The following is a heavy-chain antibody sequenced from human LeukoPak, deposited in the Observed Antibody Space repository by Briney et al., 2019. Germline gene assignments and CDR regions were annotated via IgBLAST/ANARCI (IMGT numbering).Heavy chain of an antibody. D-gene: IGHD3-10*01. CDR1: GGSFSGYY. CDR2: INHSGST. Sequence: TPETLSLTCAVYGGSFSGYYWSWIRQPPGKGLEWIGEINHSGSTNYNPSLKSRVTISVDTSKSQFSLKLSSVTAADTAVYYCARGLRFYYGSGSYGYWGQGTLVTVSS. CDR3: ARGLRFYYGSGSYGY. J-gene: IGHJ4*02. V-gene: IGHV4-34*01.